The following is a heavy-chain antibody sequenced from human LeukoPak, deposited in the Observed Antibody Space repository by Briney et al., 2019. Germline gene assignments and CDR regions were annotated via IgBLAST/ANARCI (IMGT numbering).Heavy chain of an antibody. Sequence: SETLSLTCTVSGGSITNYFWSWIRQPPGKGLGWIGYFYYSRDTNYNPALKSRVTISVDTSKNQFSLEVNSLTAADTAVYYCARWNYDILTGYRYFDYWGQGTLVTVSS. CDR2: FYYSRDT. V-gene: IGHV4-59*01. CDR1: GGSITNYF. J-gene: IGHJ4*02. D-gene: IGHD3-9*01. CDR3: ARWNYDILTGYRYFDY.